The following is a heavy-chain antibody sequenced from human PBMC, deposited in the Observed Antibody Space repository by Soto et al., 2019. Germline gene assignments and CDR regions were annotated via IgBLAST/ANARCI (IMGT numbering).Heavy chain of an antibody. CDR1: GFTFSSYD. CDR2: IGTAGDT. D-gene: IGHD3-22*01. V-gene: IGHV3-13*04. CDR3: ARGAYDSSRSNWYFDL. J-gene: IGHJ2*01. Sequence: EVQLVESGGGLVQPGGSLRLSCAASGFTFSSYDMHWVRQATGKGLEWVSAIGTAGDTYYPGSVKGRFTISRENATNSLYLKMNSLRAGDTAVYYCARGAYDSSRSNWYFDLWGRGTLVTVSS.